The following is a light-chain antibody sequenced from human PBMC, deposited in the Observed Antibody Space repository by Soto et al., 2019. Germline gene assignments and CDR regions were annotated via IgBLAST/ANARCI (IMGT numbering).Light chain of an antibody. Sequence: DIQMTQSPSSLSASVGARAPITCRASQTIVTYLNWYQQKPGNAPKLLIYAASNLQNGVPSRFSGSGSGTDFTLTISSLQPEDFATYFCQQTSSNPRTFGQGTKVDIK. J-gene: IGKJ1*01. CDR1: QTIVTY. V-gene: IGKV1-39*01. CDR2: AAS. CDR3: QQTSSNPRT.